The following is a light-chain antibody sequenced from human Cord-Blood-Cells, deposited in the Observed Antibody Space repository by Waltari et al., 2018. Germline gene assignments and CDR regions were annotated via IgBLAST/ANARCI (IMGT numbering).Light chain of an antibody. CDR1: RSNIGSNY. J-gene: IGLJ3*02. V-gene: IGLV1-47*01. Sequence: QSVLTQPPSASGTPGQRVTIPCSGTRSNIGSNYVYWYQQLPGTSPKLLIYGNNRRPSGVPDRFSGSKSGPSASLAISGLRSEDEADYYCAAWDDSLSGWVFGGGTKLTVL. CDR2: GNN. CDR3: AAWDDSLSGWV.